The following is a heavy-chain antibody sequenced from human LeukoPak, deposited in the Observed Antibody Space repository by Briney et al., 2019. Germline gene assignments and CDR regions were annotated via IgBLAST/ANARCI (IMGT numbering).Heavy chain of an antibody. Sequence: ASVKVSCKASEYTFTSYYMHWVRQAPGQGLEWMGIINPSGGSTSYAQKFQGRVTMTRDTSTSTVYMELSSLRSEDTAVYYCARLLSRWNDVWAFDTWGQGTMVTVSS. J-gene: IGHJ3*02. CDR2: INPSGGST. D-gene: IGHD1-1*01. CDR1: EYTFTSYY. V-gene: IGHV1-46*01. CDR3: ARLLSRWNDVWAFDT.